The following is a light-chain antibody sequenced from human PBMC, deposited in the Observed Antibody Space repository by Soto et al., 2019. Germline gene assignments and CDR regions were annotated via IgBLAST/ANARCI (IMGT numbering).Light chain of an antibody. J-gene: IGKJ1*01. CDR3: QQYNNYSPT. Sequence: DIQMTQSPSTLSAHVGDRVTITCRASQSITNWVAWYQQKPGKAPKLLIYDASNLESGVPSRFSGGGSGTDFTLTDSSLQPDDFATYYCQQYNNYSPTFGQGTKVEV. V-gene: IGKV1-5*01. CDR1: QSITNW. CDR2: DAS.